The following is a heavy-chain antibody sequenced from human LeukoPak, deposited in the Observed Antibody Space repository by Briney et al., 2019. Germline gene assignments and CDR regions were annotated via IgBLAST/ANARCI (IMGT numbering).Heavy chain of an antibody. J-gene: IGHJ6*02. CDR1: GFTFSSTG. CDR2: IWYDGSNK. D-gene: IGHD3-3*01. V-gene: IGHV3-33*01. Sequence: GGSLRLSCAASGFTFSSTGMHWVRQAPGKGLEWVAVIWYDGSNKYYADSVKGRFTISRDNSKNTLYLQMNSLRAEDTAVYYCARNPKYYDFWSGYRYYYYYYGMDVWGQGTTVTVSS. CDR3: ARNPKYYDFWSGYRYYYYYYGMDV.